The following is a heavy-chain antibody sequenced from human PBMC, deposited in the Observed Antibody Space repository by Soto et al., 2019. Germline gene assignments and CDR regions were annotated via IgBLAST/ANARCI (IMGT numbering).Heavy chain of an antibody. V-gene: IGHV4-59*01. Sequence: QVQLQESGPGLLKSSETLSLTCTVSGGSISSYYWSWIRQPPGKGLEWIGYVYNSGSTNYNPSLKSRVTTSIDTSKNQFSLKLTSLTATDTAVYYRARGGPSSKWLDPWGQGTLVTVSS. CDR3: ARGGPSSKWLDP. CDR1: GGSISSYY. J-gene: IGHJ5*02. CDR2: VYNSGST.